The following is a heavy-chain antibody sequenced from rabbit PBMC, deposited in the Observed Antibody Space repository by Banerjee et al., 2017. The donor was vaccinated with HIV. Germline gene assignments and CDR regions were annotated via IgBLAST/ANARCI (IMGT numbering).Heavy chain of an antibody. D-gene: IGHD1-1*01. V-gene: IGHV1S40*01. CDR1: GFSFSNKYV. Sequence: QSLEESGGDLVKPGASLILTCKASGFSFSNKYVMCWVRQAPGKGLEWIACINTSSGNIVYATWAKGRFTISKTSWTTVTLQMTSLTATDTATYFCARVYGSASGDYDLWGPGTLVTVS. CDR3: ARVYGSASGDYDL. J-gene: IGHJ6*01. CDR2: INTSSGNI.